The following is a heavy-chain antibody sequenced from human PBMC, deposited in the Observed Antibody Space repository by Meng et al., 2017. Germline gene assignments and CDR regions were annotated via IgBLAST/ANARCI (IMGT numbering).Heavy chain of an antibody. Sequence: QGQLVQAGAEVKKPGSSVKVPCKASGGTFSSNAISWVRQAPGQGLEWMGGIIPIFGTANYAQKFQGRVTITADKSTSTAYMELSSLRSEDTAVYYCARDGVGATEGYFDYWGQGTLVTVSS. CDR3: ARDGVGATEGYFDY. V-gene: IGHV1-69*06. CDR1: GGTFSSNA. D-gene: IGHD1-26*01. CDR2: IIPIFGTA. J-gene: IGHJ4*02.